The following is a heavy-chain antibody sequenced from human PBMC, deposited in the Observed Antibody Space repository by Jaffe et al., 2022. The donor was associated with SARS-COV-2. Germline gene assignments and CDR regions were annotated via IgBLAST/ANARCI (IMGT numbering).Heavy chain of an antibody. J-gene: IGHJ6*02. CDR3: ARDTGPRDGYNYYYYYGMDV. CDR1: GGSISSGSYY. Sequence: QVQLQESGPGLVKPSQTLSLTCTVSGGSISSGSYYWSWIRQPAGKGLEWIGRIYTSGSTNYNPSLKSRVTISVDTSKNQFSLKLSSVTAADTAVYYCARDTGPRDGYNYYYYYGMDVWGQGTTVTVSS. CDR2: IYTSGST. V-gene: IGHV4-61*02. D-gene: IGHD5-12*01.